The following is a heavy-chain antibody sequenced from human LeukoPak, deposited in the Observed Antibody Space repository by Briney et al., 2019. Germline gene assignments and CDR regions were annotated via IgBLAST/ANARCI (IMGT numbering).Heavy chain of an antibody. CDR1: GIIFSSHI. CDR3: AKGPGYYFDY. CDR2: IGDTGGT. J-gene: IGHJ4*02. Sequence: PGGSLRLSCAASGIIFSSHIVRWVRQAPAKGLEWVSTIGDTGGTFYEDSVKGRFTISRDNSKNTVYLHMNSLRAEDTAVYYCAKGPGYYFDYWGQGTLVTVSS. V-gene: IGHV3-23*01. D-gene: IGHD1-14*01.